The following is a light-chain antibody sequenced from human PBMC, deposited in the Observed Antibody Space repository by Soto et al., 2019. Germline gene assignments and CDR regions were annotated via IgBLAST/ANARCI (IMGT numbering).Light chain of an antibody. CDR3: QQCHRYLT. V-gene: IGKV1-16*01. J-gene: IGKJ1*01. CDR2: GAS. CDR1: QSISKY. Sequence: DIQVTQSPSSLSASVGDRVTITCRASQSISKYVNWFQQNPGKAPKLLISGASSLQSGVPSRFSGSASGTEFTLTISSLQPDDIATYYCQQCHRYLTFGQGTKV.